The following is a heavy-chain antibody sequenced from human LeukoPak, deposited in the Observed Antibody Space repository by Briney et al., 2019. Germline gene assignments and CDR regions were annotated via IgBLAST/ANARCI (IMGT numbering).Heavy chain of an antibody. D-gene: IGHD3-3*01. CDR1: GFTFSSYS. V-gene: IGHV3-21*01. CDR2: ISSSSSYI. Sequence: GGSLRLSCAASGFTFSSYSMNWVRQAPGKGLEWVSSISSSSSYIYYADSVKGRFTISRDNAKNSLYLQMNSLRAEDTAVYYCATSVQEYYDFWSGYPASNWFDPWGQGTLVTVSS. J-gene: IGHJ5*02. CDR3: ATSVQEYYDFWSGYPASNWFDP.